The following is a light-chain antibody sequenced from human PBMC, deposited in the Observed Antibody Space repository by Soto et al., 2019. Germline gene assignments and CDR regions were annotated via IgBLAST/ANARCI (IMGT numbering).Light chain of an antibody. V-gene: IGLV2-14*01. CDR3: CRYTGTTYTWV. Sequence: HSALTQPASVSGSPGQSITISCTGTSSDVGNFVSWYRQHPGKGPKLTIYDVSSRPSGISDRFSGSKSGNTASLTISGLQSEDEAEYYCCRYTGTTYTWVFGGGTKPTV. J-gene: IGLJ3*02. CDR1: SSDVGNF. CDR2: DVS.